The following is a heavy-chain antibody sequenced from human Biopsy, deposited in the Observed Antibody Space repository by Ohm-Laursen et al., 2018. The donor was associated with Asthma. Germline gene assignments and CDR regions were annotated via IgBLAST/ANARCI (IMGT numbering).Heavy chain of an antibody. D-gene: IGHD1-26*01. CDR1: RFTYE. CDR3: AKELFPGWELRRGPDS. J-gene: IGHJ4*02. Sequence: SLRLSCAASRFTYEMHWVRQAPGKGLEWVAVISFDGSNEDYADSVKGRFAISRDNSKNTLFLEMNSLRPEDTAVYYCAKELFPGWELRRGPDSWGQGTLVTVSS. CDR2: ISFDGSNE. V-gene: IGHV3-30*18.